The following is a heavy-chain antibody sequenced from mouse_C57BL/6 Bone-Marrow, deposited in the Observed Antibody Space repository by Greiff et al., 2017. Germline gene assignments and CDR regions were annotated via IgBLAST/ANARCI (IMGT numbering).Heavy chain of an antibody. Sequence: QVQLQQSGPELVKPGASVKLSCKASGYTFTSYDINWVKQRPGQGLEWIGWIYPRDGSTKYNEKFKGQATLTVDTSSSTAYMELHSLTSEDSAVYCCARLEFDGSSGDWYFDVWGTGTTVTVSS. CDR1: GYTFTSYD. D-gene: IGHD1-1*01. CDR2: IYPRDGST. CDR3: ARLEFDGSSGDWYFDV. J-gene: IGHJ1*03. V-gene: IGHV1-85*01.